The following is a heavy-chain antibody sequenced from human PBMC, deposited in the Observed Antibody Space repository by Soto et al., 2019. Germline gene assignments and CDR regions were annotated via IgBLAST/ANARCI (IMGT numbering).Heavy chain of an antibody. J-gene: IGHJ2*01. CDR1: GFTVSSNY. V-gene: IGHV3-66*01. CDR3: ASTSSGWYWYFDL. D-gene: IGHD6-19*01. Sequence: GSLRLSCAASGFTVSSNYMSWVRQAPGKGLEWVSVIYSGGSTYYADSVKGRFTISRDNSKNTLYLQMNSLRAEDTAVYYCASTSSGWYWYFDLWGRGTLVTVSS. CDR2: IYSGGST.